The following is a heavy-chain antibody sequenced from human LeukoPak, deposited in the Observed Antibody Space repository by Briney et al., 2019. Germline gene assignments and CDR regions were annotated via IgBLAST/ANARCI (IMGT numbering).Heavy chain of an antibody. Sequence: SETLSLTCAVYGGSFSGNYWSWIRQPPGKGLEWIGEINHSGSTNYNPSLKSRVTISVDTSKNQFSLKLSSVTAADTAVYYCARKGSALWLHVFDYWGQGTLVTVSS. CDR3: ARKGSALWLHVFDY. CDR1: GGSFSGNY. J-gene: IGHJ4*02. CDR2: INHSGST. D-gene: IGHD5-18*01. V-gene: IGHV4-34*01.